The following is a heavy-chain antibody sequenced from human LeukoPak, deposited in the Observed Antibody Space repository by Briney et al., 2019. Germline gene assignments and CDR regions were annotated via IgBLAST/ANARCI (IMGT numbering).Heavy chain of an antibody. V-gene: IGHV1-46*01. J-gene: IGHJ4*02. Sequence: ASVKVSCKASGYTFTSYGISWVRQAPGQGLEWMGIINPSGGSTSYAQKFQGRVTMTRDTSTSTVYMELSSLRSEDTAVYYCARDRYYDSCLDYWGQGTLVTVSS. CDR1: GYTFTSYG. D-gene: IGHD3-22*01. CDR2: INPSGGST. CDR3: ARDRYYDSCLDY.